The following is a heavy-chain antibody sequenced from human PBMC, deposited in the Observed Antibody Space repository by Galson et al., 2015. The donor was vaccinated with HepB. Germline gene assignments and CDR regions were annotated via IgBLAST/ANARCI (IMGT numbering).Heavy chain of an antibody. V-gene: IGHV1-69*13. CDR3: ASIDYGSGEHYYYYSGMDV. CDR2: IIPIFGIA. J-gene: IGHJ6*02. D-gene: IGHD3-10*01. CDR1: GGTFSSYA. Sequence: SVKVSCKASGGTFSSYAISWVRQAPGQGLEWMGGIIPIFGIANYAQKFQGRVTITADESTSTAYMELSSLRSEDTAVYYCASIDYGSGEHYYYYSGMDVWGQGTTVTVSS.